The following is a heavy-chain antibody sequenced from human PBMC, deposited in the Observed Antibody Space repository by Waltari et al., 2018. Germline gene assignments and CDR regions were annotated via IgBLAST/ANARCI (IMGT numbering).Heavy chain of an antibody. CDR1: GASVSSGVSY. D-gene: IGHD1-1*01. CDR3: ARAAGGWNGFDY. CDR2: LYYSGTT. J-gene: IGHJ4*02. Sequence: QVQLQESGPRLVKPSQTLSLTCTVSGASVSSGVSYWSWVRQPAGKGLEWIGRLYYSGTTDYNPSLKSRVTISVDTSKNQFSLKLSSVTAADTAVYYCARAAGGWNGFDYWGQGTLVTVSS. V-gene: IGHV4-61*02.